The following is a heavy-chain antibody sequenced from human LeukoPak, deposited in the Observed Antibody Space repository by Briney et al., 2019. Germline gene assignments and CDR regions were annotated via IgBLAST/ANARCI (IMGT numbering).Heavy chain of an antibody. J-gene: IGHJ6*02. Sequence: SETLSLTCTVSGGSISSSSYYWGWIRQPPGKGLEWIGSIYYSGSTYYNPSLKSRVTISVDTSKNQFSLKLSSVTAADTAVYYCARHRLYDYCTNGVCYGEYYYYYGMDVWGQGTTVTVSS. CDR2: IYYSGST. CDR1: GGSISSSSYY. CDR3: ARHRLYDYCTNGVCYGEYYYYYGMDV. V-gene: IGHV4-39*01. D-gene: IGHD2-8*01.